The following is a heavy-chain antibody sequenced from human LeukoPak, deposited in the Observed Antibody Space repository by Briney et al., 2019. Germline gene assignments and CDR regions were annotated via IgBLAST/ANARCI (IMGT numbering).Heavy chain of an antibody. Sequence: SETLSLTCTVSGYSISSGYSWGWIRQPPGKGLEWIGRCYHSGRTYYNPSLKSRATISGDTSKDQFSLQLSSVTATDTAVYYCARYDSSGSIQYWGQGTLVTVSS. CDR3: ARYDSSGSIQY. CDR1: GYSISSGYS. J-gene: IGHJ1*01. CDR2: CYHSGRT. V-gene: IGHV4-38-2*02. D-gene: IGHD3-22*01.